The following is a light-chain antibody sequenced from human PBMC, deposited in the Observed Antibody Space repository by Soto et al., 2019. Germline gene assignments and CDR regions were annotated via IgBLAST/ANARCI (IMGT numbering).Light chain of an antibody. V-gene: IGKV3-11*01. CDR1: QSVSSN. CDR2: DAS. CDR3: QHRANLWT. J-gene: IGKJ1*01. Sequence: EIVMTQSPASQSVSPGERVTLSCRASQSVSSNLAWYQQQPGQTPRLLIYDASNRATGIPARFSGSGSGTDFTLTISSLEPEDFAVYYCQHRANLWTFGQGTKVEIK.